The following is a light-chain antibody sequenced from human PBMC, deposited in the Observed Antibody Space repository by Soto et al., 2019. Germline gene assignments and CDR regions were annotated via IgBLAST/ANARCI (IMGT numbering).Light chain of an antibody. CDR3: QQYNSGEWT. J-gene: IGKJ1*01. CDR1: QSISSW. Sequence: DIQMTQSPSTLSASVGDRVTITCRASQSISSWLAWYQQKPGKAPKLLIYDASSLESGVPSRFSGSGSGTEFTLTISSLQPDDFATYYCQQYNSGEWTFGQGTKVEIK. CDR2: DAS. V-gene: IGKV1-5*01.